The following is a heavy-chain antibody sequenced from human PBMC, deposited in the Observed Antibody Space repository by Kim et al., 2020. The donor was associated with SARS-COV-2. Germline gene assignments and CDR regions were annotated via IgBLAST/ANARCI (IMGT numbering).Heavy chain of an antibody. V-gene: IGHV1-2*04. CDR1: GYTFTGYY. J-gene: IGHJ2*01. Sequence: ASVKVSCKASGYTFTGYYMHWVRQAPGQGLEWMGWINPNSGGTNYAQKFQGWVTMTRDTSISTAYMELSRLRSDDTAVYYCARETRPTGYYDSSGYRYFDLWGRGTLVTVSS. D-gene: IGHD3-22*01. CDR2: INPNSGGT. CDR3: ARETRPTGYYDSSGYRYFDL.